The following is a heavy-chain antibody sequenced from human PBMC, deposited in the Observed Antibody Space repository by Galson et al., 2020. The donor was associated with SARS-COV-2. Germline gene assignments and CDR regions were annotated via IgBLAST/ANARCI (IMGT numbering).Heavy chain of an antibody. CDR1: GGSFSGYY. CDR2: INHSGST. V-gene: IGHV4-34*01. Sequence: SETLSLTCAVYGGSFSGYYWSWIRQPPGKGLEWIGEINHSGSTNYNPSLKSRVTISVDTSKNQFSLKLSSVTAADTAVYYCATQKGYCSGGSCFGEWPYWGQGTLVTVSS. D-gene: IGHD2-15*01. J-gene: IGHJ4*02. CDR3: ATQKGYCSGGSCFGEWPY.